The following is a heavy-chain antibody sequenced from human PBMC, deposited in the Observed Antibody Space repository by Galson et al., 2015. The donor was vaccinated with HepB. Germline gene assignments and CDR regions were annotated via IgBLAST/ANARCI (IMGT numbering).Heavy chain of an antibody. CDR1: GFTFSSYA. Sequence: SLRLSCAASGFTFSSYAMSWVRQAPGKGLEWVSAISGSGGSTYYADSVKGRFTISRDNSKNTLYLQMNSLRAEDTAVYYCAKGDDNNDYGDYWGQGTLVTVSS. CDR3: AKGDDNNDYGDY. J-gene: IGHJ4*02. CDR2: ISGSGGST. D-gene: IGHD3-22*01. V-gene: IGHV3-23*01.